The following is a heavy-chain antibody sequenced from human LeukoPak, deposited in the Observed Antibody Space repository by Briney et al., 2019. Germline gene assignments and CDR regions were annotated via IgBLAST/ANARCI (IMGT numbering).Heavy chain of an antibody. D-gene: IGHD3-22*01. CDR3: ARVLAYYYDSSGYSDDAFDI. V-gene: IGHV3-7*01. J-gene: IGHJ3*02. CDR1: GFTFSNYW. Sequence: GGSLRLSCAASGFTFSNYWVSWVRQAPGKGLEWVANIKQDRSEKYYVDSVKGRFTISRDNAKNSLYLQMNSLRAEDTAVYYCARVLAYYYDSSGYSDDAFDIWGQGTMVTVSS. CDR2: IKQDRSEK.